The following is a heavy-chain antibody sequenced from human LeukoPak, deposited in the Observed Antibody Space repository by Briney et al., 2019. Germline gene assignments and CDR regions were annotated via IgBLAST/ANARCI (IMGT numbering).Heavy chain of an antibody. V-gene: IGHV3-21*01. CDR1: GLTFSSYS. CDR2: ISSSSSYI. J-gene: IGHJ5*02. D-gene: IGHD6-19*01. Sequence: GGSLRLSCAASGLTFSSYSMNWVRQAPGKGLQWVSSISSSSSYIYYADSVKGRFTISRDNAKNSLYLQMNSLRAEDTAVYYCARDPLPGQWLVRGYNWFDPWGQGTLVTVSS. CDR3: ARDPLPGQWLVRGYNWFDP.